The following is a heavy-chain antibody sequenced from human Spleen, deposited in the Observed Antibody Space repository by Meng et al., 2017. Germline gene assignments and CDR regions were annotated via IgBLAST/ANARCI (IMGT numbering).Heavy chain of an antibody. J-gene: IGHJ4*02. Sequence: GESLKISCAASGFTFSSYGMHWVRQAPGKGLEWVALISYDGTEKYYADSVKGRLTFSRDNSKNTLSLQMNGLRPEDTAEYYCARDSYSYNWNDFIDYWGQGTVVTVSS. CDR1: GFTFSSYG. V-gene: IGHV3-30*06. D-gene: IGHD1-1*01. CDR3: ARDSYSYNWNDFIDY. CDR2: ISYDGTEK.